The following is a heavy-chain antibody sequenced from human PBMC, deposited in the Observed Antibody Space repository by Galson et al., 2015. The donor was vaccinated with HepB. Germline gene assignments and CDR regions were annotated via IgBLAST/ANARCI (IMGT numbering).Heavy chain of an antibody. CDR3: ARDYYDSSGYYYGDSEEAFDI. J-gene: IGHJ3*02. D-gene: IGHD3-22*01. V-gene: IGHV3-21*01. CDR1: GFSFSSYT. Sequence: SLRLSCAASGFSFSSYTMNWVRQAPGKGLEWVSSISSSRSYRYYADSVKGRFTISRDNAKNSLYLQMNSLRGEDTAVYYCARDYYDSSGYYYGDSEEAFDIWGQGTVVTVSS. CDR2: ISSSRSYR.